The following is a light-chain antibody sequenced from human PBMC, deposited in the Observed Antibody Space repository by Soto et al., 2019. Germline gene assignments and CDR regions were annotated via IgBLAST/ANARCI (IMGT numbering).Light chain of an antibody. J-gene: IGLJ1*01. CDR3: SSYISSSTLNV. Sequence: SVLTHPVSVSGSPRHSITISCTGTSSDVGGYNYVSWYQQHPGKAPKLMIYDVSKRPSGVSNRFSGSKSGNTASLTISGLQAEDEADYYCSSYISSSTLNVFGTGTKVTVL. CDR1: SSDVGGYNY. CDR2: DVS. V-gene: IGLV2-14*01.